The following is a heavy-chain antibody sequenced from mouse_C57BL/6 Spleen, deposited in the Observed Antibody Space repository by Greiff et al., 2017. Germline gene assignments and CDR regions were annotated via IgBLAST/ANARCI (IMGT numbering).Heavy chain of an antibody. Sequence: EVQVVESGGGLVQPKGSLKLSCAASGFTFNTYAMHWVRQAPGKGLEWVARIRSKSSNYATYYADSVKDRFTISRDDSQSMLYLQMNNLKTEDTAMYYCVRETYYGSSYGYFDVWGTGTTVTVSS. D-gene: IGHD1-1*01. V-gene: IGHV10-3*01. CDR2: IRSKSSNYAT. CDR3: VRETYYGSSYGYFDV. CDR1: GFTFNTYA. J-gene: IGHJ1*03.